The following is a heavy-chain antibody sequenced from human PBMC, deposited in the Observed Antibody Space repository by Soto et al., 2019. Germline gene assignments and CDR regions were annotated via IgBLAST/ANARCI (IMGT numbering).Heavy chain of an antibody. Sequence: PGGSLRLSCAVSGFICSSYDMSWVRQAPGKGLEWVSTILVGGSTHYEDSVKGRFTISRDTSKNTVYLQMNSLTAGDTAFYYCAKATVTSGGAFEIYGQGTMVTVSS. D-gene: IGHD4-17*01. CDR1: GFICSSYD. V-gene: IGHV3-23*01. CDR2: ILVGGST. J-gene: IGHJ3*02. CDR3: AKATVTSGGAFEI.